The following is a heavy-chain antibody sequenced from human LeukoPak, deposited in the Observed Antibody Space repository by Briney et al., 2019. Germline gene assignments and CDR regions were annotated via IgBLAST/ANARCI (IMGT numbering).Heavy chain of an antibody. CDR1: GFTFSSYA. J-gene: IGHJ4*02. CDR3: AKDLRGSGWTEADY. D-gene: IGHD6-19*01. V-gene: IGHV3-23*01. Sequence: GGSLRLSCAASGFTFSSYAMSRVRQAPGKGLEWVSAISGSGGSTYYADSVKGRFTISRDNSKNTLYLQMNSLRAEDTAVYYCAKDLRGSGWTEADYWGQGTLVTVSS. CDR2: ISGSGGST.